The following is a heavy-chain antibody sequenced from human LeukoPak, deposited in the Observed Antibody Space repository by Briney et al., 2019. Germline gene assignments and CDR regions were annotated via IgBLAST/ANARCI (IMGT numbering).Heavy chain of an antibody. D-gene: IGHD3-22*01. J-gene: IGHJ4*02. CDR2: ISSGSDYT. CDR3: ARGTTNDSSGYYYVE. CDR1: GFPFSSHG. Sequence: GGSLRLSCAASGFPFSSHGMSWVRQAPGKGPEWVSSISSGSDYTFYADSVRGRFTIFRDNSKNTMYLQMNSLRVGDTAVYYCARGTTNDSSGYYYVEWGQGTLVTVSS. V-gene: IGHV3-21*04.